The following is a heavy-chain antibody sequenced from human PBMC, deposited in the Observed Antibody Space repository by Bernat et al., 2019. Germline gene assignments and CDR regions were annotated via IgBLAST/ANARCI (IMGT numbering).Heavy chain of an antibody. J-gene: IGHJ4*02. V-gene: IGHV3-23*01. CDR1: GFTFSSYA. CDR3: AKGWEYSSGWYPYY. Sequence: EVQLLESGGGLVQPGGSLRLSCAASGFTFSSYAMSWVRQAPGKGLEWVSAISGSGGSTYYADSVKGRFTISRDNSKNTLYLQMNSMRAEDTAVYYCAKGWEYSSGWYPYYWGQGTLVTVSS. CDR2: ISGSGGST. D-gene: IGHD6-19*01.